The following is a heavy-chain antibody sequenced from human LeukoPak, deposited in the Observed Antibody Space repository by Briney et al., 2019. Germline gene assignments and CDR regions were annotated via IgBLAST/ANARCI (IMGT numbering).Heavy chain of an antibody. CDR1: GFNFINTW. D-gene: IGHD1-1*01. J-gene: IGHJ4*02. V-gene: IGHV3-74*01. Sequence: GGSLRLSCAASGFNFINTWMHWVRQAPGKGLVWVARIKNDGSGIIYADSVKGRFTISRDNARNTLYLQMNSLRAEDTAIYYCAKDKTATAQNFDYWGQGTLVTVSS. CDR2: IKNDGSGI. CDR3: AKDKTATAQNFDY.